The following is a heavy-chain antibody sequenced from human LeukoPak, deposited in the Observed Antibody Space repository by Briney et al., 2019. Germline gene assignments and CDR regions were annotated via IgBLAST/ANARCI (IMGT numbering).Heavy chain of an antibody. CDR3: ARVAGVDYDSSGYYPDY. CDR2: IWYDGSNK. D-gene: IGHD3-22*01. CDR1: GFTFSSYG. Sequence: GGSLRLSCAASGFTFSSYGMHWVRQAPGKGLEWVAVIWYDGSNKYYADSVKGRFTISRDNSKNTLYLQMNSLRAEDTAVYYCARVAGVDYDSSGYYPDYWGQGTLVTVSS. J-gene: IGHJ4*02. V-gene: IGHV3-33*01.